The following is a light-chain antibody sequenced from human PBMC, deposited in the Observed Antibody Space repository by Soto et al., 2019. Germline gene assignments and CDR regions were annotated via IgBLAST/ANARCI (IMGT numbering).Light chain of an antibody. CDR1: QGISSY. CDR2: AAS. CDR3: QQANSPPLT. J-gene: IGKJ4*01. Sequence: IQLTQAPSSLTEYVRERVTITCQASQGISSYLAWYQQKPGKAPKLLIYAASTLQSGVPSRFSGRGSGTEFPLTISNLQPEDVATYYCQQANSPPLTCGGGTKV. V-gene: IGKV1-9*01.